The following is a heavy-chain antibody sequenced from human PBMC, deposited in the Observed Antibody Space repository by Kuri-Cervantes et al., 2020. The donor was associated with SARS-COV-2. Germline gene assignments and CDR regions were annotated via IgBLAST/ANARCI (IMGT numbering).Heavy chain of an antibody. CDR2: INHSGST. D-gene: IGHD6-19*01. V-gene: IGHV4-34*01. CDR3: ARHPLAVAGGAFDI. CDR1: GGSFSGYY. J-gene: IGHJ3*02. Sequence: SETLSLTCAVYGGSFSGYYWSWIRQPPGKGLEWIGEINHSGSTNYNPSLKSRVTISVDTSKNQFSLKLSSVTATDTAVYYCARHPLAVAGGAFDIWGQGTRVT.